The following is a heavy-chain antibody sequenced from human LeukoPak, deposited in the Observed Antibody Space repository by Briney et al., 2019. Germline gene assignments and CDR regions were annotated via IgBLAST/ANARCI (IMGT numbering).Heavy chain of an antibody. J-gene: IGHJ5*02. V-gene: IGHV4-30-2*01. Sequence: SETLSLTCAVSGGSISSGGYSWSWIRQPPGKGLEWIGYIYHSGSTYYNPCLKSRVTISVDRSKNQFSLKLSSVTAADTAVYYCARVYGGNPYNWFDPWGQGTLVTVSS. D-gene: IGHD4-23*01. CDR3: ARVYGGNPYNWFDP. CDR2: IYHSGST. CDR1: GGSISSGGYS.